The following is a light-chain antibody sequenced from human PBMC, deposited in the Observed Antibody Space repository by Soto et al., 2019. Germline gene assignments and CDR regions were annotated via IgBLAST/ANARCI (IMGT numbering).Light chain of an antibody. J-gene: IGLJ3*02. CDR3: ATWDVSLNGWV. V-gene: IGLV1-44*01. CDR2: SSD. CDR1: SSNMGSKT. Sequence: QSVLTQPPSASGTPGQRVTISCSRGSSNMGSKTVNWYQVLPGAAPKLLIYSSDQRPSGVPDRFSGSKSGTSASLAISGLQSEDEADYFCATWDVSLNGWVIGGGTKVTVL.